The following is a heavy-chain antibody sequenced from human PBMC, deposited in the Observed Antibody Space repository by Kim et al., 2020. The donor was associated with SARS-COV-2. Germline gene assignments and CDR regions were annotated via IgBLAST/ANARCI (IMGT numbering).Heavy chain of an antibody. V-gene: IGHV4-4*02. CDR1: GGSISSSNW. J-gene: IGHJ6*02. Sequence: SETLSLTCAVSGGSISSSNWWSWVRQPPGKGLEWIGEIYHSGSTNYNPSLKSRVTISVDKSKNQFSLKLSSVTAADTAVYYCARDAKFGELPEYYYYGMDVWGQGTTVTVSS. CDR2: IYHSGST. CDR3: ARDAKFGELPEYYYYGMDV. D-gene: IGHD3-10*01.